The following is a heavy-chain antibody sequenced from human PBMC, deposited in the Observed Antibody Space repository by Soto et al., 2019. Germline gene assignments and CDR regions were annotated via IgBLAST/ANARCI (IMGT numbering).Heavy chain of an antibody. Sequence: ASVKVSCKASGYTFTSYYMHWVRQAPGQGLEWMGIINPSGGSTSYAQKFQGRVTMTRDTSTSTVYMELSSLRSEDTAVYYCARDDITMVRGVTMGVWFDPWGQGTLVTVSS. V-gene: IGHV1-46*01. J-gene: IGHJ5*02. CDR3: ARDDITMVRGVTMGVWFDP. CDR1: GYTFTSYY. D-gene: IGHD3-10*01. CDR2: INPSGGST.